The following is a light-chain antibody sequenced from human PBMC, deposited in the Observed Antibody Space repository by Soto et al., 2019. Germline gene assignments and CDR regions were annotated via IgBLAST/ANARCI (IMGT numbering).Light chain of an antibody. V-gene: IGKV3-20*01. Sequence: DIVLRQSQGILSLSPGEGATLSCWASQTVTSNYFAWYQQRPGQAPRLLIYATSKMSTGIPDRFSVSGSGTDFNLTISSLDPDDVAVYDCQQYGCSRWKFGQGTKVEIK. CDR3: QQYGCSRWK. J-gene: IGKJ1*01. CDR2: ATS. CDR1: QTVTSNY.